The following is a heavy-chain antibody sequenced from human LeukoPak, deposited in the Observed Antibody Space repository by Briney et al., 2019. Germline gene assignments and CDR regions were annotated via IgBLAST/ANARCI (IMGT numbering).Heavy chain of an antibody. J-gene: IGHJ4*02. V-gene: IGHV3-72*01. CDR1: GPTLSDHF. Sequence: GGSLRLSCAASGPTLSDHFIDWVRHAPEKGLEWVGRRRNKAISYTTEYAASAKGRFTILRDDSTNSVYLQMNSLEHDDTALYFCARPVRDSSGRSNAVYWGQGAMVTVSS. CDR3: ARPVRDSSGRSNAVY. D-gene: IGHD3-22*01. CDR2: RRNKAISYTT.